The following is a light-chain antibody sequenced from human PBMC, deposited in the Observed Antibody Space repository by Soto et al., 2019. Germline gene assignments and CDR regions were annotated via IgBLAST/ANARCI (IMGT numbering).Light chain of an antibody. CDR1: QSVSSY. CDR2: DAS. CDR3: QQRSNWP. V-gene: IGKV3-11*01. J-gene: IGKJ3*01. Sequence: IVLTQSPATLSLSPGERATLSCRASQSVSSYLAWYQQQPGQAPRLLIYDASNRATGIPARFSGSGSGTDFTLTISSLEPEDFAVYYCQQRSNWPFGPGTKVDIK.